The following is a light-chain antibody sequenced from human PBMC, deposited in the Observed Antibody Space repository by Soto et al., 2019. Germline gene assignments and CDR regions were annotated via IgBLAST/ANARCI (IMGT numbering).Light chain of an antibody. Sequence: EIVMTQSPATLSVSPGERATLSCRASQSVSSDLAWYQQKPGQAPRLLIYGASTRATGTPDRFSGSGSGTEFTLTISSLQSEDFAVYYCQQYDYWPPWTFGQGTKVDIK. CDR3: QQYDYWPPWT. V-gene: IGKV3-15*01. CDR2: GAS. CDR1: QSVSSD. J-gene: IGKJ1*01.